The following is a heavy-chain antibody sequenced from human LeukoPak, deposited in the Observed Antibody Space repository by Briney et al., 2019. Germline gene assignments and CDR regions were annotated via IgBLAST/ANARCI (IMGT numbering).Heavy chain of an antibody. D-gene: IGHD6-19*01. CDR3: AKVSTGIAVEALDF. V-gene: IGHV3-30*18. Sequence: GGSLRVSCAASGFTFSSYGMHWVRQAPGKGLERVAIISYDGSNKYYADSVKGRFTISRDNSKNTLYLQMNSLRAEDTAVYYCAKVSTGIAVEALDFWGQGTLVTVSS. J-gene: IGHJ4*02. CDR2: ISYDGSNK. CDR1: GFTFSSYG.